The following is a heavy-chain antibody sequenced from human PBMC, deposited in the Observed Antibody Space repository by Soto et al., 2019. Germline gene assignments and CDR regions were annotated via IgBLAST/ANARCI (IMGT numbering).Heavy chain of an antibody. CDR3: ARHYSAMGV. CDR2: IYSDNNT. Sequence: EVQLVETGGDLIQPGGSLRLSCAASGFTVSSDSMTWVRQAPGKGLEWISIIYSDNNTDYADSVKGRFSISRDTSKNILYLQMNSLRYEDTAEYYCARHYSAMGVWGQGTTVTVS. V-gene: IGHV3-53*02. J-gene: IGHJ6*02. CDR1: GFTVSSDS.